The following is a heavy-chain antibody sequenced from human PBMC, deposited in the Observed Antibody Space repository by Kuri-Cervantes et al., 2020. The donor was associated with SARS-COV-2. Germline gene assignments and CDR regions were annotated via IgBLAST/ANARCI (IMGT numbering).Heavy chain of an antibody. J-gene: IGHJ4*02. CDR2: VSYNGTNK. CDR1: GFSFSDYS. V-gene: IGHV3-30*03. Sequence: GESLKISCAGTGFSFSDYSMNWVRQSPGTGLEWVAVVSYNGTNKYYADSVKGRFTISRDNSRNIVYLQMNSLRPEDTALYYCTREAYDYNMGFDSWGQGTLVTVSS. D-gene: IGHD4-11*01. CDR3: TREAYDYNMGFDS.